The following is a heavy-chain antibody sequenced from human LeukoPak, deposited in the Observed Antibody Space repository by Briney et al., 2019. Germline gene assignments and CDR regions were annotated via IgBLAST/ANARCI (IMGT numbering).Heavy chain of an antibody. V-gene: IGHV4-34*01. Sequence: SETLSLTCAVYGGSFSGYYWSWIRQPPGKGLEWIGEINHSGSTNYNPSLKSRVTISVDTSKNQSSLKLSSVTAADTAVYYCARGYDILTGYYTWGQGTLVTVSS. CDR3: ARGYDILTGYYT. CDR1: GGSFSGYY. J-gene: IGHJ4*02. CDR2: INHSGST. D-gene: IGHD3-9*01.